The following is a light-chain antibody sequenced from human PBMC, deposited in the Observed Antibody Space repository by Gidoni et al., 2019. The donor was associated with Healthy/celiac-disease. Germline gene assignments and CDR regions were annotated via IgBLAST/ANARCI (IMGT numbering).Light chain of an antibody. CDR1: SSNIGSNT. CDR2: SNN. Sequence: QSVLTQPPSASGTPGQGVTISCSGSSSNIGSNTVNWYQQLPGTAPKLLIYSNNQRPSGVPDRFSGSKSGTSASLAISGLQSEDEAGYYCAAWDDSLNAVVFGGGTKLTVL. J-gene: IGLJ2*01. V-gene: IGLV1-44*01. CDR3: AAWDDSLNAVV.